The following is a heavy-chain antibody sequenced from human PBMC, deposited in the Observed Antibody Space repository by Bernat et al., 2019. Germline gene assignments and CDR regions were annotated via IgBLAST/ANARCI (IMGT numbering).Heavy chain of an antibody. J-gene: IGHJ4*02. Sequence: QVQLVESGGGVVQPGRSLRLSCAASGFTFSSYAMHWVRQAPGKGLEWVAVISYDGSNKYYADSVKGRFTSSRDNSKNTLYLQMNSLRAEDTAVYYCARDRDGMDDSSGSFDYWGQGTLVTVSS. CDR3: ARDRDGMDDSSGSFDY. CDR1: GFTFSSYA. V-gene: IGHV3-30-3*01. D-gene: IGHD3-22*01. CDR2: ISYDGSNK.